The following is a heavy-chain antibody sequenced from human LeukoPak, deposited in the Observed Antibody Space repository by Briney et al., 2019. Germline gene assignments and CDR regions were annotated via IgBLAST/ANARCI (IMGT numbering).Heavy chain of an antibody. CDR1: GGSFSGYY. J-gene: IGHJ6*03. CDR2: INHSGST. CDR3: ARGRSSMVRGYYYYYMDV. D-gene: IGHD3-10*01. Sequence: PSETLSLTCAVYGGSFSGYYWSWIRQPPGKGLEWIGEINHSGSTNYNPSLKSRVTISEDTSKNQFSLKLSSVTAADTAVYYRARGRSSMVRGYYYYYMDVWGKGTTVTISS. V-gene: IGHV4-34*01.